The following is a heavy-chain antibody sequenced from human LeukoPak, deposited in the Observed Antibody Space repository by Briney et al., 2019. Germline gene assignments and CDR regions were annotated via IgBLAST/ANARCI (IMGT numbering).Heavy chain of an antibody. D-gene: IGHD2-2*01. J-gene: IGHJ6*03. Sequence: SETLSLTCAVYGGSFSGYYWSWIRQPPGKGLEWIGEINHSGSTNYNPSLKSRVTISVDTSKNQFSLKLSSVTAADTAVYYCARVIVVPAANYYYYYMDVWGKGTTVTISS. CDR1: GGSFSGYY. CDR2: INHSGST. V-gene: IGHV4-34*01. CDR3: ARVIVVPAANYYYYYMDV.